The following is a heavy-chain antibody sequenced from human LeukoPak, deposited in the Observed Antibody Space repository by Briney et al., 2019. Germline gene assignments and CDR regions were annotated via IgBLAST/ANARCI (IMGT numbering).Heavy chain of an antibody. Sequence: GGSLRLSCAASGFTFSSYSMNWVRQAPGKGLEWVSSISSSSSYIYYADSVKGRFTISRDNAKNSLYLQINSLRAEDTAVYYCARVFIGDYGDYQFDYWGQGTLVTVSS. D-gene: IGHD4-17*01. J-gene: IGHJ4*02. CDR3: ARVFIGDYGDYQFDY. CDR1: GFTFSSYS. CDR2: ISSSSSYI. V-gene: IGHV3-21*01.